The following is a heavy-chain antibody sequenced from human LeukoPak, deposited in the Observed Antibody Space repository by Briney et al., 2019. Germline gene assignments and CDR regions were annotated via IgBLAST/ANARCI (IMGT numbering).Heavy chain of an antibody. J-gene: IGHJ4*02. CDR3: TREGAREDRPILFDY. V-gene: IGHV3-49*04. Sequence: GGSLRLSCTASGVTFGDYAMSWVRQAPGKGLEWVGFIRSKAYGGTTEYAASVKGRFTISRDDSKSIAYLQMNSLKTEDTAVYYCTREGAREDRPILFDYWGQGTLVTVSS. D-gene: IGHD2-21*01. CDR2: IRSKAYGGTT. CDR1: GVTFGDYA.